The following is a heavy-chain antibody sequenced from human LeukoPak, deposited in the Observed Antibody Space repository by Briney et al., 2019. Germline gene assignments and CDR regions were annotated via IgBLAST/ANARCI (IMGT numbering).Heavy chain of an antibody. D-gene: IGHD3-10*01. CDR2: VDQSGST. CDR1: GYSISSGYY. CDR3: ARQKAGWFGIN. J-gene: IGHJ4*02. Sequence: SETLSLTCTVSGYSISSGYYWGCIRQPPGKGLEWIGSVDQSGSTYYNPSLKSRVTISLDTSKNQFSLKLSSVTAADTAVYYCARQKAGWFGINWGQGTLVTVSS. V-gene: IGHV4-38-2*02.